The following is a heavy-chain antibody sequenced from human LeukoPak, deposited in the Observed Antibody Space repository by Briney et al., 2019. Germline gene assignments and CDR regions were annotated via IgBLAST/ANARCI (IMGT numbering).Heavy chain of an antibody. CDR3: ARDGGPTYYYDSSGYSNWFDP. V-gene: IGHV1-69*13. CDR2: IIPIFGTA. Sequence: GASVKVSFKASGGTFSSYAISWVRQAPGQGLEWMGGIIPIFGTANYAQKFQGRVTITADESTSTAYMELSSLRSGDTAVYYCARDGGPTYYYDSSGYSNWFDPWGQGTLVTVSS. J-gene: IGHJ5*02. D-gene: IGHD3-22*01. CDR1: GGTFSSYA.